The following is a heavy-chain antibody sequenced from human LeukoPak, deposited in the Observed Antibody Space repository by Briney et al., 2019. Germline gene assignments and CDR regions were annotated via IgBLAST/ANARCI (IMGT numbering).Heavy chain of an antibody. D-gene: IGHD3-22*01. V-gene: IGHV3-49*03. CDR3: TRQMDYDDAFDI. Sequence: PGRSLRLSCTPSGFTFGDYAMSWFRQAPGKGLEWVGFISSNTYGGTTEYAASVKGRFTISRDDSKGIAYLQMNSLKTEDTAVYYCTRQMDYDDAFDISGQGTMVTVSS. J-gene: IGHJ3*02. CDR2: ISSNTYGGTT. CDR1: GFTFGDYA.